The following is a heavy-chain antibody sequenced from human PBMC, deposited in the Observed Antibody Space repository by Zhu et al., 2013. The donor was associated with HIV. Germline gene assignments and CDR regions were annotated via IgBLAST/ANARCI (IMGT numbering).Heavy chain of an antibody. CDR1: GYIFKDFY. Sequence: QVQLAQSGAEVKKPGASVTVSCKASGYIFKDFYIHWVRQAPGQGLAWMGWINPHSAAPQYAQKFQDRVTMTRDTSTTTVYMTLTGLTSDDTATYYCVRESVARPFDHWGQGSPVIVSS. CDR3: VRESVARPFDH. J-gene: IGHJ4*02. CDR2: INPHSAAP. D-gene: IGHD5-12*01. V-gene: IGHV1-2*02.